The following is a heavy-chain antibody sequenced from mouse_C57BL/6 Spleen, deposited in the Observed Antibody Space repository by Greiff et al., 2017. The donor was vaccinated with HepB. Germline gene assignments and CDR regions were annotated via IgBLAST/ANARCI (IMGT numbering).Heavy chain of an antibody. D-gene: IGHD1-1*01. CDR2: IYPRSGNT. Sequence: QVQLQQSGAELARPGASVKLSCKASGYTFTSYGISWVKQRTGQGLEWIGEIYPRSGNTYYNEKFKGKYTLTADKSSSTSYMELRILTSEDSAVYVCASFYGPGFAYCCQGTLVTVSA. V-gene: IGHV1-81*01. CDR1: GYTFTSYG. J-gene: IGHJ3*01. CDR3: ASFYGPGFAY.